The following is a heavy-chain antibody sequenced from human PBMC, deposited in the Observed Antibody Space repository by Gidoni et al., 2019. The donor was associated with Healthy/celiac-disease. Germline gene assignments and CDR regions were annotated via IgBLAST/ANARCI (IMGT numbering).Heavy chain of an antibody. J-gene: IGHJ4*02. Sequence: QVQLQQWGAGLLKPSETLSLTCPVYGGSFSGYYWSWIRQPPGKGLEWIGEINHSGSTNYNPSLKSRVTISVDTSKNQFSLKLSSVTAADTAVYYCARGRKPRGVIDYWGQGTLVTVSS. V-gene: IGHV4-34*01. CDR3: ARGRKPRGVIDY. CDR2: INHSGST. CDR1: GGSFSGYY.